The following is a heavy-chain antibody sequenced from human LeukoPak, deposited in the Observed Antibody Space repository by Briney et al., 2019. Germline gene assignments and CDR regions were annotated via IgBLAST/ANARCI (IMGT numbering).Heavy chain of an antibody. CDR3: ARMDLSRYTAAAGTFDY. J-gene: IGHJ4*02. V-gene: IGHV3-33*01. Sequence: PGGSLRLSCAASGFTFSSYGMHWVRQAPGKGLEWVAVIWYDGSNKYYADSVKGRFTISRDNSKNTLYLQMNSLRAEDTAVYYRARMDLSRYTAAAGTFDYWGQGTLVTVSS. D-gene: IGHD6-13*01. CDR1: GFTFSSYG. CDR2: IWYDGSNK.